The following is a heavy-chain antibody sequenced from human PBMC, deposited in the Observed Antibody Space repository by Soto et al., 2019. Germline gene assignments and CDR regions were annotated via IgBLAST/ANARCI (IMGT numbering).Heavy chain of an antibody. CDR1: GFTFSSYS. V-gene: IGHV3-21*01. D-gene: IGHD6-19*01. CDR2: ISSSSSYI. CDR3: ARLISSGHAFDY. Sequence: ESGGGLVKPGGSLRLSCAASGFTFSSYSMNWVRQAPGKGLEWVSSISSSSSYIYYADSVKGRFTISRDNAKNSLYLQMNSLRAEDTAVYYCARLISSGHAFDYWGQGTLVTVSS. J-gene: IGHJ4*02.